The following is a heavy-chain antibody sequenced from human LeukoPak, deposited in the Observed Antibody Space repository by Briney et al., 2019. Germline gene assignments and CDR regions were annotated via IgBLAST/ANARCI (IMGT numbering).Heavy chain of an antibody. D-gene: IGHD4-23*01. CDR1: GGSISSSSYY. J-gene: IGHJ4*02. CDR3: ARDRSVGFIDY. V-gene: IGHV4-39*07. CDR2: IYYSGST. Sequence: SETLSLTCTVSGGSISSSSYYWGWIRQPPGKGLEWIGSIYYSGSTYYNPSLKSRVTISVDTSKNQFSLKLSSVTAADTAVYYCARDRSVGFIDYWGQGTLVTVSS.